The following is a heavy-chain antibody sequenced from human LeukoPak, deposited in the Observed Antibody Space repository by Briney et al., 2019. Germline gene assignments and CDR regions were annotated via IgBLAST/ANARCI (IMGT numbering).Heavy chain of an antibody. D-gene: IGHD6-19*01. CDR3: ARRPPSMAGLDY. J-gene: IGHJ4*02. Sequence: GGSLRLSCAASGFTFSTCNMHWVRQAPGKGLEWVAVVSKDGTNKFYADSVRGRFTISRDNSKNTLYLQMNSLRGEDTAVYYCARRPPSMAGLDYWGQGTLVTVSS. V-gene: IGHV3-30*01. CDR1: GFTFSTCN. CDR2: VSKDGTNK.